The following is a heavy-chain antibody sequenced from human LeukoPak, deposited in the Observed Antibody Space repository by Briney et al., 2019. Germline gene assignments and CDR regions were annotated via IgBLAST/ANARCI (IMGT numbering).Heavy chain of an antibody. Sequence: GGSLRLSCAASGFTFSSYGMHWVRQAPGKGLEWVAVISYDGSKKYYADSVKGRFTISRDNSKNTLYLQMNSLRAEDTAVYYCTRVERYYYFYMDVWGKGTTVTVSS. J-gene: IGHJ6*03. CDR1: GFTFSSYG. CDR2: ISYDGSKK. V-gene: IGHV3-30*03. CDR3: TRVERYYYFYMDV.